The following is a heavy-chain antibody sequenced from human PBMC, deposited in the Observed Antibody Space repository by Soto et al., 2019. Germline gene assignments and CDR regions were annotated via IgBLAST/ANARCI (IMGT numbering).Heavy chain of an antibody. Sequence: GESLKISCKGSGYSFTSYWIGWVRQMPGKGLEWMGIIYPGDSDTRYSPSFQGQVTISADKSISTAYLQWSSLKASDTAMYYCARIGMATIRTAAFDIWGQGTMVTVSS. CDR1: GYSFTSYW. J-gene: IGHJ3*02. V-gene: IGHV5-51*01. D-gene: IGHD5-12*01. CDR3: ARIGMATIRTAAFDI. CDR2: IYPGDSDT.